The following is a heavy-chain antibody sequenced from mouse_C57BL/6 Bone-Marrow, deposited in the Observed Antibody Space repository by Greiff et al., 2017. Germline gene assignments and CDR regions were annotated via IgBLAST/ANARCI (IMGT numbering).Heavy chain of an antibody. Sequence: EVQLQQSGAELVRPGASVKLSCTASGFNIKDDYMHWVKQRPEQGLEWIGWIDPENGDTEYASKFQGKATITADTSSNTAYLQLSSLTSEDTAVYYCTTRGNYKYFDVWGTGTTVTVSS. CDR1: GFNIKDDY. J-gene: IGHJ1*03. D-gene: IGHD2-1*01. CDR2: IDPENGDT. CDR3: TTRGNYKYFDV. V-gene: IGHV14-4*01.